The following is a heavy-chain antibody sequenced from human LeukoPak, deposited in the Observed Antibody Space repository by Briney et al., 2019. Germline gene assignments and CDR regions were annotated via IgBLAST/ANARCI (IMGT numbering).Heavy chain of an antibody. CDR1: GFTFSSYS. CDR3: VRDHYYSFDY. CDR2: ISSSSSAI. V-gene: IGHV3-48*02. D-gene: IGHD2/OR15-2a*01. Sequence: PGGSLRLSCAASGFTFSSYSMNWVRQAPGKGLEWISYISSSSSAIYYADSVKGRSAISRDNAKNSLYLQMNSLRDEDTAVYYCVRDHYYSFDYWGQGTLVTVSS. J-gene: IGHJ4*02.